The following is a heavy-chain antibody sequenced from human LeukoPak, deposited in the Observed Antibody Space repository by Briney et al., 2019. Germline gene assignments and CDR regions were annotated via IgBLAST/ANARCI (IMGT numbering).Heavy chain of an antibody. Sequence: GASVKVSCKASGGTFSSYAISWVRQAPGQGLEWMGRINPNSGGTNYAQRFQGRVTMTRDTSINTAYMELSRLRSDDTAVYYCARDLSASVADFDYWGQGTLVTVSS. CDR2: INPNSGGT. V-gene: IGHV1-2*06. D-gene: IGHD6-19*01. J-gene: IGHJ4*02. CDR3: ARDLSASVADFDY. CDR1: GGTFSSYA.